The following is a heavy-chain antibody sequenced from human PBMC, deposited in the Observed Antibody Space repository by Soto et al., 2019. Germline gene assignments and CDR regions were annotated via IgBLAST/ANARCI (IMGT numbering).Heavy chain of an antibody. CDR3: ASPPLGELSRDYYYYGMDV. Sequence: ASVKVSCKASGGTFSSYAISWVRQAPGQGLEWMGGIIPIFGTANYAQKFQGRVTITADKSTSTAYMELSSLRSEDTAVYYCASPPLGELSRDYYYYGMDVWGQGTTVTVSS. CDR1: GGTFSSYA. CDR2: IIPIFGTA. J-gene: IGHJ6*02. D-gene: IGHD3-16*02. V-gene: IGHV1-69*06.